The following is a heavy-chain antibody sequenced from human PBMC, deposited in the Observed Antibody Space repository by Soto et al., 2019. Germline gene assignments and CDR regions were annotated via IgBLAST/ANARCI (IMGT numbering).Heavy chain of an antibody. D-gene: IGHD5-12*01. V-gene: IGHV5-10-1*03. CDR3: ARHTSPRDCYNYPLFDY. CDR2: IGPSDSDT. Sequence: EVQLVQSGAEVKNPGESLRLSCTGSGYSFTSYWISWVRQMPGKGLEWMGRIGPSDSDTDYSPSFQGHVTISTDKSISPAYLQGSSLRASDTAMYYCARHTSPRDCYNYPLFDYWGQGTLVTVSS. CDR1: GYSFTSYW. J-gene: IGHJ4*02.